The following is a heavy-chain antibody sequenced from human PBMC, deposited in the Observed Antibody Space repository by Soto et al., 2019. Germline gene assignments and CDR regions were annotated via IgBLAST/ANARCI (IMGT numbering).Heavy chain of an antibody. CDR1: GYTFTGYY. J-gene: IGHJ3*02. CDR2: INPNSGGT. V-gene: IGHV1-2*02. Sequence: ASVKVSCKASGYTFTGYYMHWVRQAPGQGLEWMGWINPNSGGTNYAQKFQGRVTMTRDTSISTAYMELSRLRSDDTAVYYCATPLEDYYDSSGYYYVGAFDIWGQGTMVTVS. D-gene: IGHD3-22*01. CDR3: ATPLEDYYDSSGYYYVGAFDI.